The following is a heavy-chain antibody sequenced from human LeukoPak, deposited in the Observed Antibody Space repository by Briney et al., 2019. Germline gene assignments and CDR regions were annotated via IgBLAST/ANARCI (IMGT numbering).Heavy chain of an antibody. CDR1: GFSFGDYA. CDR3: ARPGETYDS. J-gene: IGHJ4*02. Sequence: GGSLRLSCTTSGFSFGDYAMSWVRQAPGKGLEWLGVIRSQAYGVTTQYAASVKGRFTISRDDSKGIAHLQMNSLKTEDTAVYHCARPGETYDSWGQGTLVSVSS. V-gene: IGHV3-49*04. D-gene: IGHD3-16*01. CDR2: IRSQAYGVTT.